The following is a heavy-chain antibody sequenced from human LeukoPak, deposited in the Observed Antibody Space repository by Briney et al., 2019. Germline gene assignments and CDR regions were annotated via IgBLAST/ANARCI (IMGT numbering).Heavy chain of an antibody. D-gene: IGHD3-10*01. J-gene: IGHJ4*02. CDR1: GYTFTGYY. CDR2: INPNSGGT. V-gene: IGHV1-2*02. Sequence: GASVKVSCKASGYTFTGYYMHWVRQAPGQGLEWMGWINPNSGGTNYAQKFQGRVTVTRDTSISTAYMELSRLRSDDTAVCYCARGFGELFYYFDYWGQGTLVTVSS. CDR3: ARGFGELFYYFDY.